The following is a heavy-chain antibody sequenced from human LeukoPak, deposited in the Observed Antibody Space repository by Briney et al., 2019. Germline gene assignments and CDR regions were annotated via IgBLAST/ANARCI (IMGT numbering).Heavy chain of an antibody. J-gene: IGHJ6*03. V-gene: IGHV5-51*01. CDR2: IYPGDSDT. D-gene: IGHD4/OR15-4a*01. CDR3: ARGFYGGYYYYYYMDV. Sequence: GESLKISCKGSGYSFTSYWIGWVRQMPGKGLEWMGIIYPGDSDTRYSPSFEGQVTISADRSISTAYLQWSSLKASDTAMYYCARGFYGGYYYYYYMDVWGKGATVTVSS. CDR1: GYSFTSYW.